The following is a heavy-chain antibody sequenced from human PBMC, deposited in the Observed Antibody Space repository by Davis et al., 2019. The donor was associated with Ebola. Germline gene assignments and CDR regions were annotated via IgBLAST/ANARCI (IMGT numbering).Heavy chain of an antibody. J-gene: IGHJ4*02. CDR1: GGSISNYY. V-gene: IGHV4-59*01. CDR2: IYYSGNT. D-gene: IGHD1-26*01. Sequence: MPSETLSLTCTVSGGSISNYYWSWIRQPPGKGLEWIGYIYYSGNTNCNRSLKSRVTISEDTSKNQFSLKLSSVTAADTAVYYCASFPSIEFHDYWGQGTLVTVSS. CDR3: ASFPSIEFHDY.